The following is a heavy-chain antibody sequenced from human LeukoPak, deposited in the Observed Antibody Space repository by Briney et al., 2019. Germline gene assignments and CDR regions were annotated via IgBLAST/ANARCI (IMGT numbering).Heavy chain of an antibody. J-gene: IGHJ3*02. V-gene: IGHV1-18*01. CDR3: ALRASPYQRDAFDI. D-gene: IGHD2-2*01. Sequence: GASVKVSCKASGYTFTSYGISWVRQAPGQGLEWMGWISAYNGNTNYAQKLQGRVTMTTDTSTSTAYMELRSLRSDGTAVYYCALRASPYQRDAFDIWGQGTMVTVSS. CDR1: GYTFTSYG. CDR2: ISAYNGNT.